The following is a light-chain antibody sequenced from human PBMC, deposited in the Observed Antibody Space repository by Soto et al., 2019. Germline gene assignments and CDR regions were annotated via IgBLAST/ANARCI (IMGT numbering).Light chain of an antibody. V-gene: IGKV1-5*03. J-gene: IGKJ4*01. CDR2: KAS. Sequence: DIQMTQSPSTLSASVGDRVTITCRASQSISSWLAWYQQKPGKAPKFLIYKASRLESGVPSRFSGSGSGTEFTLTISSLQPDDFATYYCQQYNSYSPTTFGGGTKVEIK. CDR1: QSISSW. CDR3: QQYNSYSPTT.